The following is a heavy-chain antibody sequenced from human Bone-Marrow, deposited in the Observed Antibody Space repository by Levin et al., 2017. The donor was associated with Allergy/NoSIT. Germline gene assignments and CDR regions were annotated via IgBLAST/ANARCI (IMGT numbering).Heavy chain of an antibody. Sequence: GGSLRLSCAASGFTFSDYYMSWIRQAPGKGLEWVSYISSSGSTIYYADSVKGRFTISRDNAKNSLYLQMNSLRAEDTAVYYCASSYDSNNRARNKHAFDSWGQGTMVTVST. D-gene: IGHD3-22*01. CDR1: GFTFSDYY. CDR3: ASSYDSNNRARNKHAFDS. V-gene: IGHV3-11*01. CDR2: ISSSGSTI. J-gene: IGHJ3*02.